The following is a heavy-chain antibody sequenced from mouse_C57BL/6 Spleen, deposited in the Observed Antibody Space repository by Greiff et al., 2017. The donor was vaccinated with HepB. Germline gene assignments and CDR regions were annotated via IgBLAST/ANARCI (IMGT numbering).Heavy chain of an antibody. V-gene: IGHV5-4*01. J-gene: IGHJ2*01. CDR1: GFTFSSYA. Sequence: EVQGVESGGGLVKPGGSLKLSCAASGFTFSSYAMSWVRQTPEKRLEWVATISDGGSYTYYPDNVKGRFTISRDNAKNNLYLQMSHLKSEDTAMYYCARDYGYDGGLDYWGQGTTLTVSS. D-gene: IGHD2-2*01. CDR2: ISDGGSYT. CDR3: ARDYGYDGGLDY.